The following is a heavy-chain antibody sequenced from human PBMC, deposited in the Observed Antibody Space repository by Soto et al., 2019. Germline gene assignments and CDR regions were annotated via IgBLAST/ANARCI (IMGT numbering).Heavy chain of an antibody. D-gene: IGHD2-15*01. J-gene: IGHJ3*02. V-gene: IGHV4-34*01. CDR3: ARGGGVVVVAATRFDAFDI. CDR1: GGSFSGYY. Sequence: QVQLQQWGAGLLKPSETLSLTCAVYGGSFSGYYWSWIRQPPGKGLEWIGEINHSGSTNYNPSLKSRVTISVGTSKNQFSLKLSSVTAADTAVYYCARGGGVVVVAATRFDAFDIWGQGTMVTVSS. CDR2: INHSGST.